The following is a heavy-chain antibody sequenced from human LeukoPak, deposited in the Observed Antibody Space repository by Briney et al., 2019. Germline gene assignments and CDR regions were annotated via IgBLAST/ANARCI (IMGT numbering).Heavy chain of an antibody. J-gene: IGHJ4*02. CDR1: GFTFNNFA. CDR2: VSGTGGST. V-gene: IGHV3-23*01. CDR3: AKGSAAVRPYYFDY. D-gene: IGHD3-10*01. Sequence: GGSLRLSCAASGFTFNNFAMSWVRQAPGKGLEWVTAVSGTGGSTYYADSVKGRFTISRDNAKDMLYLQMNSLRAEDTAVYFCAKGSAAVRPYYFDYWGQGTLVTVSS.